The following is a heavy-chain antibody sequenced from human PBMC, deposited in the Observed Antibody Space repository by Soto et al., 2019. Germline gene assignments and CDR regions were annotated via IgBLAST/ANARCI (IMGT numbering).Heavy chain of an antibody. Sequence: QVQLVQSGAEVKKPGSSVKVSCKASGGTFSNYTISWVRQAPGQGLEWMGRIIPILGIANYAQKFKGRVTITADKSTNTAYMELSSLRSEDTAMYYCAKVSEMGSVTEGYYCYMDVWGKGTTVTVSS. V-gene: IGHV1-69*02. J-gene: IGHJ6*03. D-gene: IGHD3-10*01. CDR2: IIPILGIA. CDR3: AKVSEMGSVTEGYYCYMDV. CDR1: GGTFSNYT.